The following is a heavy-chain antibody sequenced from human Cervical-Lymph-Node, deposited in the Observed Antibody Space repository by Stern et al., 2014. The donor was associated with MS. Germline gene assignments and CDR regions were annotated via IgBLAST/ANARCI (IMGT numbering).Heavy chain of an antibody. CDR1: GFTFSNFA. CDR3: AKDSEYSASESAS. J-gene: IGHJ5*02. CDR2: VLSDVSKT. V-gene: IGHV3-30*18. Sequence: VQLVESEGGVVQPGRSLRLSCSASGFTFSNFAMHWVRQAPGKGLEWVAVVLSDVSKTYYAESVTGRFTIARDASKNTVFLQMNSLGAEDTAVDYCAKDSEYSASESASWGQGTLVTVPS. D-gene: IGHD5-12*01.